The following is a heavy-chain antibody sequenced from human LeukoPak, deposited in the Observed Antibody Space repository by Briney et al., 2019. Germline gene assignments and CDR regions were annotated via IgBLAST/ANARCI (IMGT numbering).Heavy chain of an antibody. CDR3: ATGERMVRGDGVDY. J-gene: IGHJ4*02. V-gene: IGHV3-66*01. D-gene: IGHD3-10*01. Sequence: GGSLGLSCAASGFTVRNNYMSWVRQAPGKGLEWVSVIYSGGSTYYADSVKGRFTISRDNSKNTLYLQMNSLRAEDTAVYFCATGERMVRGDGVDYWGQGTLVTVFS. CDR2: IYSGGST. CDR1: GFTVRNNY.